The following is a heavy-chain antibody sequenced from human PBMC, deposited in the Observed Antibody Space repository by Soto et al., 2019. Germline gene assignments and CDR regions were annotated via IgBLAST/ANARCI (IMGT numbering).Heavy chain of an antibody. CDR1: GGSSSSYY. CDR2: IYTSGST. J-gene: IGHJ5*02. V-gene: IGHV4-4*07. D-gene: IGHD1-26*01. Sequence: PSETLSLTCTVSGGSSSSYYWSWIRQPAGKGLEWIGRIYTSGSTHYNPSLKSRVTMSVDTSRNQFSLKLSSVTAADTAVYYCAMSGSYYENWFDPWGQGTLVTVSS. CDR3: AMSGSYYENWFDP.